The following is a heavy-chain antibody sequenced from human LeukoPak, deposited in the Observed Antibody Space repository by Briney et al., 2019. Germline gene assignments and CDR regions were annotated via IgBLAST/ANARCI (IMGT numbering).Heavy chain of an antibody. CDR3: ARDRYYYDSSGYRAFDC. Sequence: SETLSLTCTVSGGSISSSSYYWGWIRQPPGKGLEWIGSIYHSGSTNYNPSLKSRVTMSVDTSKNQFSLKLSSVTAADTAVYYCARDRYYYDSSGYRAFDCWGQGTLVTVSS. J-gene: IGHJ4*02. CDR1: GGSISSSSYY. D-gene: IGHD3-22*01. CDR2: IYHSGST. V-gene: IGHV4-39*07.